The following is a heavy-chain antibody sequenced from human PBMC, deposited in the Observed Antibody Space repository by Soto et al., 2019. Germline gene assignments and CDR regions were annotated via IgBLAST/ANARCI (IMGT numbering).Heavy chain of an antibody. D-gene: IGHD2-8*01. CDR3: ARGIGGGNSVYFDF. V-gene: IGHV3-23*01. J-gene: IGHJ4*02. CDR2: ISGSGDST. Sequence: PGGSLRLSCAASGFTFSSYAMSWVRQAPGKGLEWVSVISGSGDSTFYADSVKGRSSISRDNSKNTLFLQVNSLRVEDTAVYYCARGIGGGNSVYFDFWGRGTLVTVSS. CDR1: GFTFSSYA.